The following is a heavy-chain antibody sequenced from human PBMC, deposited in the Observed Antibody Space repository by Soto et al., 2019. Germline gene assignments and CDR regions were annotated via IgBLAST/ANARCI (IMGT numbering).Heavy chain of an antibody. CDR3: ARHPTIARFENGLDV. Sequence: SETLSLTCTVSGGSVSGYYWSWIRQPPGKGLEWIGYIYYTGATIYSPSLDRRVTLSVDTAKDQVSLTLTSVTPADTAVYYCARHPTIARFENGLDVWGQGTMVTVSS. J-gene: IGHJ6*02. CDR2: IYYTGAT. V-gene: IGHV4-59*08. CDR1: GGSVSGYY. D-gene: IGHD1-1*01.